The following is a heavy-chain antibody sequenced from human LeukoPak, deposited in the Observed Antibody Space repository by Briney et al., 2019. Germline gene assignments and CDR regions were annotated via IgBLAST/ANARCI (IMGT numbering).Heavy chain of an antibody. J-gene: IGHJ4*02. V-gene: IGHV4-59*08. CDR3: ARLLDYDFWSGSLDY. CDR2: IYYSGST. Sequence: PSETLSLTCIVSGGSISSYFWSWIRQPAGKGLEWIGRIYYSGSTNYNPSLKSRVTISVDTSKNQFSLKLSSVTAADTAVYYCARLLDYDFWSGSLDYWGQGTLVTVSS. CDR1: GGSISSYF. D-gene: IGHD3-3*01.